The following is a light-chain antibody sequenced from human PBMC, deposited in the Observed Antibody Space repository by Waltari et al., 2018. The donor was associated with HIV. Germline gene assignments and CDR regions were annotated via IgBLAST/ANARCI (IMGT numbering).Light chain of an antibody. CDR3: QQYFSSPT. CDR2: WAS. J-gene: IGKJ1*01. V-gene: IGKV4-1*01. CDR1: QSVLLNSNKKDY. Sequence: DIVMTQFPASLVVSLGERATINCTSSQSVLLNSNKKDYLAWYQQRPGQPTKLIIYWASAREAGVPDRFSGSGSGAEFTLSISDFQAEDVAVYFCQQYFSSPTFGQGTRVEIK.